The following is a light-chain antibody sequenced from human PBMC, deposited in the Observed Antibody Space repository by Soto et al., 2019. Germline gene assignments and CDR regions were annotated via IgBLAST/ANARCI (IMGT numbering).Light chain of an antibody. V-gene: IGKV3D-15*01. Sequence: EVLMTQSPATLSVSPGERVTLSCRASQNININLAWYQQKPGQAPRVLIYGASSSASGIPDRFSGSGSGTDFTLTIIRLEHDDFAFYYCQQYHNWPPLTFGGGTRVEIK. CDR3: QQYHNWPPLT. J-gene: IGKJ4*01. CDR1: QNININ. CDR2: GAS.